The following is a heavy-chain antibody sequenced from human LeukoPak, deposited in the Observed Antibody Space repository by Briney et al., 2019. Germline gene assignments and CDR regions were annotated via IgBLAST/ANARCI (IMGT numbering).Heavy chain of an antibody. CDR3: ARAIDIVVVPAANALDAFDI. J-gene: IGHJ3*02. CDR2: ISSSSSTI. D-gene: IGHD2-2*01. Sequence: HTGGSLRLSCAASGFTFSSYSMNWVRQAPGKGLEWVSYISSSSSTIYYADSVKGRFTISRDNAKNSLYLQMNSLRAEDTAVYYCARAIDIVVVPAANALDAFDIWGQGTMVTVSS. CDR1: GFTFSSYS. V-gene: IGHV3-48*01.